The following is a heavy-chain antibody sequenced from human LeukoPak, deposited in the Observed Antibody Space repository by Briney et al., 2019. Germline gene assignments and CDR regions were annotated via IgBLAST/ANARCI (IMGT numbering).Heavy chain of an antibody. CDR1: GGSISGYF. CDR3: ARQESGTWFDP. V-gene: IGHV4-59*08. D-gene: IGHD1-1*01. CDR2: ILYSGST. Sequence: NSSETLSLTCTVSGGSISGYFWSRIRQPPGKGLEWIGYILYSGSTKCNPSLKSRVTISLDTSKNQVSLKLSSVTAADTAVYYCARQESGTWFDPWGQGTLVTVSS. J-gene: IGHJ5*02.